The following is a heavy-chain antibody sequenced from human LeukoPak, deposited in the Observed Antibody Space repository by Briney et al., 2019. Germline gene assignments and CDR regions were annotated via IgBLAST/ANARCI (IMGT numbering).Heavy chain of an antibody. CDR1: GFTFSSYA. J-gene: IGHJ4*02. Sequence: GGSLRLSCAASGFTFSSYAMNWVRQAPGKGLGWVSFVSGNGVTTNYADSVKGRFTTSRDNSENTLYLQMNSLRAEDTAVYHCAKVSGDGTDYWGQGTLVTVSS. V-gene: IGHV3-23*01. CDR2: VSGNGVTT. CDR3: AKVSGDGTDY. D-gene: IGHD3-10*01.